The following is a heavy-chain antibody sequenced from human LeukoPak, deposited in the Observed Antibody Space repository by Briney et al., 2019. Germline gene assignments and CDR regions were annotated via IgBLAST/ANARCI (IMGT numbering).Heavy chain of an antibody. J-gene: IGHJ4*01. CDR2: IKEDGSEK. D-gene: IGHD3-16*02. CDR3: ARERGPSSRAQFDC. CDR1: GFTFSRNW. V-gene: IGHV3-7*01. Sequence: PGGSLRLSCAVSGFTFSRNWMSWVRQAPGKGLEWVANIKEDGSEKNYVDSVKGRFTISRDNAKNSLYLQMNSLRAEDTALYYCARERGPSSRAQFDCWGHGTLVTVSS.